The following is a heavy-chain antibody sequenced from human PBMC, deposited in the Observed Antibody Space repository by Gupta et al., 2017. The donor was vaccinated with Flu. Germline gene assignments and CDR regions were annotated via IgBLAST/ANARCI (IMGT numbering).Heavy chain of an antibody. CDR3: ARESDGFDI. V-gene: IGHV3-21*01. CDR2: ISSSSIYI. Sequence: EVQVVESGGGLVKPGGSLRLSCEVSGFTFNAYGINWVRQAPGKGLEWVSYISSSSIYIYVRDSVKGRFTVSRDNAKNSVPLPMTSLRAEDTAVDFCARESDGFDIWGQGTMGTVSS. CDR1: GFTFNAYG. J-gene: IGHJ3*02. D-gene: IGHD2-21*02.